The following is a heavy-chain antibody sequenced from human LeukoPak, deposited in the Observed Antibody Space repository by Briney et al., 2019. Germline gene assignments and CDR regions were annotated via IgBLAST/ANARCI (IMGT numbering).Heavy chain of an antibody. J-gene: IGHJ6*03. Sequence: SQTLSLTCTGSGGAISGGAYCWSWIRQHPGKGLEWIGFICNSGSTDYNPSLKTRATISVDMSNSPFSLKLRSVTAADTAVYYCARDEAGARFGAYYMDVWGKGTTVTVSS. CDR3: ARDEAGARFGAYYMDV. CDR2: ICNSGST. CDR1: GGAISGGAYC. D-gene: IGHD3-10*01. V-gene: IGHV4-31*03.